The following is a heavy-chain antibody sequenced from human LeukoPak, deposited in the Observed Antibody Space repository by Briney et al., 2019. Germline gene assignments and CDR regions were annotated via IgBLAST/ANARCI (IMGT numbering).Heavy chain of an antibody. CDR3: ARDSPDATDY. CDR2: ISSSSSYI. V-gene: IGHV3-21*01. Sequence: SGGSLRLSCAASGFTFSSYSMNWVRQAPGKGLEWVSSISSSSSYIYYADSVKGRFTISRDNAKNSLYLQMNSLRAKDTAVYYCARDSPDATDYWGQGTLVTVSS. J-gene: IGHJ4*02. CDR1: GFTFSSYS.